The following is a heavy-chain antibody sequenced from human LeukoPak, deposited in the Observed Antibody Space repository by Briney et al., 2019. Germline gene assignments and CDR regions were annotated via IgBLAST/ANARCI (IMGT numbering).Heavy chain of an antibody. CDR2: IWSDGTEK. CDR1: GFTYSHYG. V-gene: IGHV3-33*08. CDR3: ARWLELMRNFDW. D-gene: IGHD5-24*01. Sequence: SGGSLRLSCAAFGFTYSHYGMHWVRQVPGKGLEWVAVIWSDGTEKYYGDAVKGRFTISRDNSMKTLYLQMNSLRGDDTAVYYCARWLELMRNFDWWGQGTLVTVSS. J-gene: IGHJ4*02.